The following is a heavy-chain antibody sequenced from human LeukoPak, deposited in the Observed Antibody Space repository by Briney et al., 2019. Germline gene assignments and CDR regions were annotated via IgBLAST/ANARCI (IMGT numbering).Heavy chain of an antibody. CDR1: GFTFSSYA. J-gene: IGHJ6*02. D-gene: IGHD3-22*01. CDR2: IYRGGSK. CDR3: AKDSYYYDSSDHYYYYYGMDV. Sequence: GGSLRLSCAASGFTFSSYAMSWVRQAPGKGLEWVSIIYRGGSKYYADSLKGRFTISRDNSKNTLYLQMNSLRAEDTAVYYCAKDSYYYDSSDHYYYYYGMDVWGQGTTVTVSS. V-gene: IGHV3-23*01.